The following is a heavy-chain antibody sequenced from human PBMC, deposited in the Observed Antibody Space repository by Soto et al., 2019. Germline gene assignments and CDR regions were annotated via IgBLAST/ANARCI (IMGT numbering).Heavy chain of an antibody. D-gene: IGHD3-10*01. V-gene: IGHV1-18*04. CDR2: ISGYNGLT. J-gene: IGHJ4*02. CDR1: GYTFSNYG. CDR3: ARDEGIRGFDS. Sequence: QVQLVQSGDEVKKSGASVKVSCKASGYTFSNYGISWVRQAPGQGLEWMGWISGYNGLTAYAQSVQGRVTMTIDTPTRTAFMELTSLRSNDTAVYYCARDEGIRGFDSWGAGTLVTVSS.